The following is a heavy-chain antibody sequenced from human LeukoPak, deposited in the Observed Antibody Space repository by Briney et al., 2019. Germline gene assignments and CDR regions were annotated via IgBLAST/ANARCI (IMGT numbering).Heavy chain of an antibody. Sequence: SETLSLTCTVSGGSISSHYWSWIRQPAGKGLEWIGRIYTSGSTNYNPSLKSRVTMSVDTSKNQFSLKLSSVNAADTAVYYCARGTIFGAADYWGQGTLVTVSS. CDR3: ARGTIFGAADY. CDR2: IYTSGST. D-gene: IGHD3-3*01. V-gene: IGHV4-4*07. J-gene: IGHJ4*02. CDR1: GGSISSHY.